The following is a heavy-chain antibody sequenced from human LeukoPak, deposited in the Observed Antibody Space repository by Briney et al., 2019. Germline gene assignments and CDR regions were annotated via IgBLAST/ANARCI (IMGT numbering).Heavy chain of an antibody. CDR3: AKAYECVWGSYRYKPYFDE. D-gene: IGHD3-16*02. CDR2: INHSGST. V-gene: IGHV4-34*01. J-gene: IGHJ4*02. Sequence: SETLSLTCAVYGGSFSGYYWSWIRQPPGKGLEWIGEINHSGSTNYNPSLKSRVTISVDTSKNQFSLKLSSVTAADRAVYYCAKAYECVWGSYRYKPYFDEGSQGTLVSVSA. CDR1: GGSFSGYY.